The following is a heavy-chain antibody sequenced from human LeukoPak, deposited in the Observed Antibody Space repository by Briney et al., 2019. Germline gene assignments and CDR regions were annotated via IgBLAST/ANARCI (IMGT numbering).Heavy chain of an antibody. D-gene: IGHD4-17*01. J-gene: IGHJ6*03. Sequence: PGGSLRLSCAASGFTFSSYWMSWVRQAPGKGLEWVANIKQDGSEKYYVDSVKGRFTISRDNAKNSLYLQMNSLRAEDTAVYYCARSTVTDFYYYYYYMDVWGKGTTVTVSS. CDR2: IKQDGSEK. CDR1: GFTFSSYW. V-gene: IGHV3-7*01. CDR3: ARSTVTDFYYYYYYMDV.